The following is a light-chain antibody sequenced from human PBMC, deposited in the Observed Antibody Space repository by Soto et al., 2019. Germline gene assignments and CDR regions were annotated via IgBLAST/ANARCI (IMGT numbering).Light chain of an antibody. V-gene: IGKV3-20*01. Sequence: EIVMTQSPATLSVSPGERATFSCWASQSVSSNLAWYQQKPGQAPRLLIYGASSRAAGIPDRFSGSGSGTDFTLTISRLEPEDFAVYYCQQYGSSYTFGQGTRLEIK. CDR3: QQYGSSYT. CDR1: QSVSSN. CDR2: GAS. J-gene: IGKJ5*01.